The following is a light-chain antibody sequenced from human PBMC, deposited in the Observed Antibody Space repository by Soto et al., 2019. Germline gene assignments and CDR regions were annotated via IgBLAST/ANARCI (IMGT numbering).Light chain of an antibody. V-gene: IGLV3-21*02. J-gene: IGLJ1*01. Sequence: VLTQPPSVSVAPGQTATISCGENNIDSRTVHWYQQKPGQAPLLVVYDNSFRPSGIPNRFSGSNSGNTATLTISRVEAGDEADYYCQVWDNVDDHIYVFGTGTKLTVL. CDR3: QVWDNVDDHIYV. CDR2: DNS. CDR1: NIDSRT.